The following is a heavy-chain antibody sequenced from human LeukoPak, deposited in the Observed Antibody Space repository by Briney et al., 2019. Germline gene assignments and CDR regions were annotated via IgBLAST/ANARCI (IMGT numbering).Heavy chain of an antibody. J-gene: IGHJ6*03. CDR2: IIGSGGST. Sequence: GGSLTLSCAVYGFTLTSYAMRWVRPAPGGGLEWVSAIIGSGGSTYYADSVKGRFTISRDNCKNALYLQMNSLRAEDTAVYYCAKGLMVRGVDYYYMDVWGKGTTVTVSS. D-gene: IGHD3-10*01. V-gene: IGHV3-23*01. CDR1: GFTLTSYA. CDR3: AKGLMVRGVDYYYMDV.